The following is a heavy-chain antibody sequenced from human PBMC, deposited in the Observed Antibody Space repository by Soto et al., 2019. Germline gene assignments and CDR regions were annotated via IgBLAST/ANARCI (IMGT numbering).Heavy chain of an antibody. CDR2: IIPIFGTA. V-gene: IGHV1-69*06. CDR3: ASRLGYSSSWYYGMDV. CDR1: GGTFSSYA. D-gene: IGHD6-13*01. Sequence: QVQLVQSGAEVKKPGSSVKVSCKASGGTFSSYAISWVRQAPGQGLEWMGGIIPIFGTANYAQKFQGRVTITADKSTSTAYMELCSLRSEDTAVYYCASRLGYSSSWYYGMDVWGQGTTVTVSS. J-gene: IGHJ6*02.